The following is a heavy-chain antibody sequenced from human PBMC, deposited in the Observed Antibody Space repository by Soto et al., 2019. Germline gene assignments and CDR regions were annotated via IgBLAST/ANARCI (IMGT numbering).Heavy chain of an antibody. J-gene: IGHJ4*02. CDR3: ARDSNLIAAAGEVDY. CDR1: GYTFTSYG. D-gene: IGHD6-13*01. CDR2: ISAYNGNT. V-gene: IGHV1-18*01. Sequence: QVQLVQSGAEVKKPGASVKVSCKASGYTFTSYGISWVRQAPGQGLEWMGWISAYNGNTNYAQKLQGRVTMTTDTSASTAHMELRSLGSDDTAVYYCARDSNLIAAAGEVDYWGQGAQVTVSS.